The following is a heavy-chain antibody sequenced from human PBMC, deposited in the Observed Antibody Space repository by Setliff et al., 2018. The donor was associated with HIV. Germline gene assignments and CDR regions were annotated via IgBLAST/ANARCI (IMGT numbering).Heavy chain of an antibody. CDR1: GFSFNKAW. J-gene: IGHJ6*03. D-gene: IGHD2-2*01. Sequence: GGSLRLSCALSGFSFNKAWMTWVRQAPGKGLEWVANIKQNGSEKYCVDSVKGRFTISRDNADRSLYLQMNSLRAEDTAVYYCVKDEEYIGVVSATMNMPGYYHYYYMDVWGKGSTVTVSS. CDR3: VKDEEYIGVVSATMNMPGYYHYYYMDV. V-gene: IGHV3-7*01. CDR2: IKQNGSEK.